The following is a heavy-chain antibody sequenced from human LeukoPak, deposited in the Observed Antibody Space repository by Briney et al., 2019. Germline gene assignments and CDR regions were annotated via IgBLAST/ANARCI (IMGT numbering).Heavy chain of an antibody. CDR1: GGTFSSYA. J-gene: IGHJ6*02. D-gene: IGHD2-2*01. V-gene: IGHV1-69*04. Sequence: SVKVSCKASGGTFSSYAISWVRQAPGQGLEWMGRIIPILGIANYAQKFQGRVTTTADKSTSTAYMELSSLRSEDTAVYYCAREDIVVVPAADYYYYYGMDVWGQGTTVTVSS. CDR3: AREDIVVVPAADYYYYYGMDV. CDR2: IIPILGIA.